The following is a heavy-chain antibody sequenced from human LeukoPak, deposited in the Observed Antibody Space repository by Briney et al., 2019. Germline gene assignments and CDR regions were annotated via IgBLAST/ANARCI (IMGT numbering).Heavy chain of an antibody. CDR3: TGGSEHCSTTICSGGYYYYYMDG. Sequence: GGSLRLSCAASGFTFSNAWMSWVRQAPGKGLEWVGRIKSKTDGGTTDYAAPVKGRFTISRDDSKSTLYLQMNSLKTEDTAVYYCTGGSEHCSTTICSGGYYYYYMDGWGKGTTVTVSS. CDR1: GFTFSNAW. D-gene: IGHD2-2*01. CDR2: IKSKTDGGTT. J-gene: IGHJ6*03. V-gene: IGHV3-15*01.